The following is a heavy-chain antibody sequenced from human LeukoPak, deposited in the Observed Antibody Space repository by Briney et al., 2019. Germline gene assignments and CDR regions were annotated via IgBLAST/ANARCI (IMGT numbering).Heavy chain of an antibody. J-gene: IGHJ6*02. D-gene: IGHD2-21*01. Sequence: PGGSLRLSCAASGFTFSSYAMHWVRQAPGKGLEWVGRSRNKASSYTTEYAASVKGRFSISRDGSTDLLYLQMNSLKVEDTAVYYCTRGGAISPYYNGMDVWGQGTTVTVSS. CDR2: SRNKASSYTT. CDR3: TRGGAISPYYNGMDV. CDR1: GFTFSSYA. V-gene: IGHV3-72*01.